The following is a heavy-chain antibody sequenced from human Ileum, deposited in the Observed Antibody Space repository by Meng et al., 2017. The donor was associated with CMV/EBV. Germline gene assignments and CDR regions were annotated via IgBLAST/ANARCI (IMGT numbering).Heavy chain of an antibody. CDR1: AYTFTGYY. J-gene: IGHJ4*02. D-gene: IGHD4-23*01. CDR3: ARDWWNGNSDYFDY. V-gene: IGHV1-2*02. Sequence: QVALVPSGAEVKKPGASVKVSCEASAYTFTGYYMQWVRQAPGQGLEWMGWINPNSGGTEYAEKFQGRVTMTRDTSISTVYMELNSLRFDDTAVYYCARDWWNGNSDYFDYWGQGTLVTVSS. CDR2: INPNSGGT.